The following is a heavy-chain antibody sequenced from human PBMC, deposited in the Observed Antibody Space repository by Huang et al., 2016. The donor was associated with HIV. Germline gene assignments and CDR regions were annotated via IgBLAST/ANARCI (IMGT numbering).Heavy chain of an antibody. V-gene: IGHV1-69*01. J-gene: IGHJ6*02. CDR2: IIPIFGTA. CDR1: GGTFSSYS. Sequence: QVQLVQSGAEVKKPGSSVKVSCKASGGTFSSYSIIWVRQAPGQGLEWMGGIIPIFGTANYAQKFQGRVTITADEATSTAYMELSSLRSEDTAVYYCARAVTIFGVKNGGHYAMDVWGQGTTVSVSS. CDR3: ARAVTIFGVKNGGHYAMDV. D-gene: IGHD3-3*01.